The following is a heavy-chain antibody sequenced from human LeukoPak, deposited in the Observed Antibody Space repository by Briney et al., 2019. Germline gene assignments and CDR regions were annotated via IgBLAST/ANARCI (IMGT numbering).Heavy chain of an antibody. D-gene: IGHD4-17*01. CDR1: GFTFSSYG. CDR3: AREIYGNPDY. J-gene: IGHJ4*02. Sequence: QPGGSLRLSCAASGFTFSSYGMHWVRQAPGKGLEWVAVISYDGSNKYYADSVKGRFTISRDNSKNTLYLQTNSLRAEDTAVYYCAREIYGNPDYWGQGTLVTVSS. V-gene: IGHV3-30*03. CDR2: ISYDGSNK.